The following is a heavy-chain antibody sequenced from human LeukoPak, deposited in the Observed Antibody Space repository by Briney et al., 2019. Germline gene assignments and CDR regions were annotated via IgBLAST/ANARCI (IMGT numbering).Heavy chain of an antibody. V-gene: IGHV1-69*04. J-gene: IGHJ4*02. D-gene: IGHD6-13*01. CDR2: IIPILGIA. CDR1: GGTFSSYA. Sequence: ASVKVSCKASGGTFSSYAISWVRQAPGQGLEWLGRIIPILGIANYAQKFQGRVTITADKSTSTAYMELSSLRSEDTAVYYCAREGQYHSSSWYFDYWGQGTLVTVSS. CDR3: AREGQYHSSSWYFDY.